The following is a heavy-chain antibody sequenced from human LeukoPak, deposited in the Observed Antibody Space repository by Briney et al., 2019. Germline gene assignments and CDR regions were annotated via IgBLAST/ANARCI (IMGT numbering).Heavy chain of an antibody. J-gene: IGHJ4*02. D-gene: IGHD5-12*01. CDR2: MYYSGST. Sequence: SETLSLTCTVSGGSISSSSYYWGWIRQPPGKGLEWIGSMYYSGSTYYNPSLKSRVTISVDTSKNQFSLKLSSVTAADTAVYYCAREMRIGYDYYFDYWGQGTLVTVSS. CDR1: GGSISSSSYY. CDR3: AREMRIGYDYYFDY. V-gene: IGHV4-39*07.